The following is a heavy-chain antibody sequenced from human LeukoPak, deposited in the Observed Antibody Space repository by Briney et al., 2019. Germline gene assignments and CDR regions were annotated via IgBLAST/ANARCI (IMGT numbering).Heavy chain of an antibody. CDR1: GFTFSSYG. Sequence: GTSLRLSCAASGFTFSSYGMHWVRQAPGKGLEWVAVIWDDGSEKYYADSVKGRFSISRDNSENTLSLQMNSLRAEDTAVYYCARDGNFGYDAFDIWGQGTMVTVSS. D-gene: IGHD3-10*01. V-gene: IGHV3-33*01. CDR3: ARDGNFGYDAFDI. J-gene: IGHJ3*02. CDR2: IWDDGSEK.